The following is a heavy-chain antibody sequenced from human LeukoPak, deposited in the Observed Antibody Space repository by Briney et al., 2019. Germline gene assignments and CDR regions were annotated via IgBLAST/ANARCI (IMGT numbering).Heavy chain of an antibody. D-gene: IGHD6-13*01. V-gene: IGHV1-2*02. CDR1: GYTFTGYY. CDR2: INPNSGGT. Sequence: ASVKVSCKASGYTFTGYYMHWVRQAPGQGLGWMGWINPNSGGTNYAQKFQGRVTMTRDTSISTAYMELSRLRSDDTAVYYCARDQQLVPEYYFDYWGQGTLVTVSS. CDR3: ARDQQLVPEYYFDY. J-gene: IGHJ4*02.